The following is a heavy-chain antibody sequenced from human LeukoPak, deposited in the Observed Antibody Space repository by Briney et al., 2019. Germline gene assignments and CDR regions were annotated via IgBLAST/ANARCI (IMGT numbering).Heavy chain of an antibody. V-gene: IGHV4-30-2*01. CDR2: INHSGST. D-gene: IGHD2-15*01. Sequence: SQTLSLTCTVSGGSISSGGYYWSWIRQPPGKGLEWIGEINHSGSTNYNPSLKSRVTISVDRSKNQFSLKLSSVTAADTAVYYCARGVVVAAKGPLSAFDIWGQGTMVTVSS. CDR1: GGSISSGGYY. J-gene: IGHJ3*02. CDR3: ARGVVVAAKGPLSAFDI.